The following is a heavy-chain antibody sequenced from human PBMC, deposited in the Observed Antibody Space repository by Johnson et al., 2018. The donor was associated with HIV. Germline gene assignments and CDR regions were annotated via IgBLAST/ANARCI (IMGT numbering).Heavy chain of an antibody. Sequence: QVQLVESGGGLVQPGGSLRLSCEVSGFDFSKYGMHWVRQAPNKGLEWVAFIWYDGSKATYADSVNGRFTVSRDNSKDTLYLQMSSLRLEDTGVYYCAKVLVGAKALHVWGQGTTVSVSS. J-gene: IGHJ3*01. D-gene: IGHD1-26*01. CDR1: GFDFSKYG. V-gene: IGHV3-30*02. CDR3: AKVLVGAKALHV. CDR2: IWYDGSKA.